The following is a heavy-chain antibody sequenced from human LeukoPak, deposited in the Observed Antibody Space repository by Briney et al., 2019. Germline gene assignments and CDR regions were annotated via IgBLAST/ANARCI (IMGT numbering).Heavy chain of an antibody. CDR3: AELGITMIGGV. Sequence: GGSLRLSCAASGFTFSSYSMNWVRQAPGKGLEWVSYISSSGRTIYYADPVKGRLTISRDNGKNSLYLQMNSLRAEATAVYYCAELGITMIGGVWGKGTTVTISS. CDR1: GFTFSSYS. CDR2: ISSSGRTI. J-gene: IGHJ6*04. V-gene: IGHV3-48*04. D-gene: IGHD3-10*02.